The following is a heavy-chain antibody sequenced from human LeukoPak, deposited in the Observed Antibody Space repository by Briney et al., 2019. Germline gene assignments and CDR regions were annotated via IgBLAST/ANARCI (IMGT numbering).Heavy chain of an antibody. D-gene: IGHD3-10*01. V-gene: IGHV3-23*01. J-gene: IGHJ4*02. CDR3: AKVTWFGDYPVPFDS. Sequence: PGGSLRLSCAASGFTFSSYAMGWVRQAPGKGLEWVSAISGSGDSTYYADSVKGRFTISRDNSKNTLFLQMNSLRAEDAAVYYCAKVTWFGDYPVPFDSWGQGTLVAVSS. CDR1: GFTFSSYA. CDR2: ISGSGDST.